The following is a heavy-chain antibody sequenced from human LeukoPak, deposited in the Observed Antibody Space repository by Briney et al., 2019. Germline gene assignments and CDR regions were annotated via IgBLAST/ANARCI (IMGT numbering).Heavy chain of an antibody. Sequence: SETLSLTCTVSGGSICSSSYYWGWIRQPPGKGLEWIGSIYYSGSTYYNPSLKSRVTISVDTSKNQFSLKLSSVTAADTAVYYCASLIAAALRGAFDIWGQGTMVTVSS. CDR2: IYYSGST. CDR1: GGSICSSSYY. V-gene: IGHV4-39*01. D-gene: IGHD6-13*01. CDR3: ASLIAAALRGAFDI. J-gene: IGHJ3*02.